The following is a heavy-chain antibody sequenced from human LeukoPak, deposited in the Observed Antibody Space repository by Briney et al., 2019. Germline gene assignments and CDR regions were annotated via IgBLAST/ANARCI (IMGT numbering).Heavy chain of an antibody. Sequence: PAGSLRLSCVVSGFTFSSYAMNWVRQAPGKGLEWVSGITASGGSTYYTDSVKGRFTISRDNSKNTLFMQMNSLRDEDTALYYCAKYVGQSGSNYYGLDVWGQGTAVTVSS. V-gene: IGHV3-23*01. CDR2: ITASGGST. CDR1: GFTFSSYA. CDR3: AKYVGQSGSNYYGLDV. D-gene: IGHD1-26*01. J-gene: IGHJ6*02.